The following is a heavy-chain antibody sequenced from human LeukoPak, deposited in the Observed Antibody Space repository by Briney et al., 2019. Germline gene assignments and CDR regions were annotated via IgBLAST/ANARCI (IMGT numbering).Heavy chain of an antibody. V-gene: IGHV1-46*01. CDR1: GYTLSTYS. CDR3: ARALEDYSGHDYGLDY. D-gene: IGHD5-12*01. CDR2: INPSAGGT. J-gene: IGHJ4*02. Sequence: KASGYTLSTYSMHWVRQAPGQGLDWMGIINPSAGGTSYAQKFQGRVTMTRDTSTSTVYMELSSLRSEDTAVYYCARALEDYSGHDYGLDYWGQGTLVTVSS.